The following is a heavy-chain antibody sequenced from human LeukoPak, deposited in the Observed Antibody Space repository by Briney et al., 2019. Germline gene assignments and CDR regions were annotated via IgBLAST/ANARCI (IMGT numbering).Heavy chain of an antibody. CDR2: IYYSGST. V-gene: IGHV4-30-2*01. CDR3: ARSVRGAARPSYYMDV. CDR1: GGSISSGGYY. J-gene: IGHJ6*03. Sequence: SETLSLTCTVSGGSISSGGYYWSWIRQPPGKGLEWIGYIYYSGSTYYNPSLKSRVTISVDRSKNQFSLKLSSVTAADTAVYYCARSVRGAARPSYYMDVWGKGTTVTVSS. D-gene: IGHD6-6*01.